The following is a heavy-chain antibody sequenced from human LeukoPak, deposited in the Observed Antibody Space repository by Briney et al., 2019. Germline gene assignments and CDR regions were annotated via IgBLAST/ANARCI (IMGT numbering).Heavy chain of an antibody. Sequence: SETLSLTCAVYGGSFSGYYWSWIRQPPGKGLEWIGEINHSGSTNYNPSLKSRVTISVDTSKNQFSLKLSSVTAADTAVYYCTRKGSSWYNWFDPWGQGTLVTVSS. D-gene: IGHD6-13*01. CDR1: GGSFSGYY. CDR2: INHSGST. V-gene: IGHV4-34*01. CDR3: TRKGSSWYNWFDP. J-gene: IGHJ5*02.